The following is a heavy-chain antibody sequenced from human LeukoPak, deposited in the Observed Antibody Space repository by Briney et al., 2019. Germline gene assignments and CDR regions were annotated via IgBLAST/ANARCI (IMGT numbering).Heavy chain of an antibody. CDR2: IYYSGST. V-gene: IGHV4-31*03. CDR1: GGSISSGGYY. CDR3: ASCDYDYRMRYFDL. Sequence: LSLTCTVSGGSISSGGYYWSWIRQHPGKGLEWIGYIYYSGSTYYNPSLKSRVTISVDTSKNQFSLKLSSVTAADTAVYYCASCDYDYRMRYFDLWGRGTLVTVSS. J-gene: IGHJ2*01. D-gene: IGHD3-16*01.